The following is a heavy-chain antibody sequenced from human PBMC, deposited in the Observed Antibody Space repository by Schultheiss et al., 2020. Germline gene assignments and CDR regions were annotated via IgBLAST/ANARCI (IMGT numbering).Heavy chain of an antibody. CDR3: ARDPPATDGTVGWFDP. D-gene: IGHD6-13*01. Sequence: ASVKVSCKASGYTFTGYYMHWVRQAPGQGLEWMGRINPNSGGTNYAQKFQGRVTMTRDTSISTAYMELRSLRSDDTAVYYCARDPPATDGTVGWFDPWGQGTLVTVSS. CDR1: GYTFTGYY. CDR2: INPNSGGT. J-gene: IGHJ5*01. V-gene: IGHV1-2*06.